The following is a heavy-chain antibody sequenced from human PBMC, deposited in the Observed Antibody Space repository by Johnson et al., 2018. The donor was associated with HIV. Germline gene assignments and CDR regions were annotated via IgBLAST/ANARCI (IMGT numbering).Heavy chain of an antibody. Sequence: VQLVESGGGVVQPGRSLRLSCAASGSTLSSYAMHWVRQAPGKGLEWVAVTSYDGRNTYYADSVKGRFTISRDNAKTSLYLQMNSLGGEDTAVYYCATCSDQVLLGGDVFDIWGQGTMVTVSS. D-gene: IGHD3-16*01. CDR1: GSTLSSYA. CDR3: ATCSDQVLLGGDVFDI. CDR2: TSYDGRNT. V-gene: IGHV3-30-3*01. J-gene: IGHJ3*02.